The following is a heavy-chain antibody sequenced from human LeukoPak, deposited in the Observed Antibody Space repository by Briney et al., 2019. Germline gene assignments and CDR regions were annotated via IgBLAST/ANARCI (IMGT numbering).Heavy chain of an antibody. CDR1: GGSFSGYY. CDR2: INHSGST. D-gene: IGHD1-26*01. Sequence: PSETLSLTCAVYGGSFSGYYWSWIRQPPGKGLEWIGEINHSGSTNYNPSLKSRVTTSVDTSKNQFSLKLSSVTAADTAVYYCARGPEWELHYFDYWGQGTLVTVSS. CDR3: ARGPEWELHYFDY. J-gene: IGHJ4*02. V-gene: IGHV4-34*01.